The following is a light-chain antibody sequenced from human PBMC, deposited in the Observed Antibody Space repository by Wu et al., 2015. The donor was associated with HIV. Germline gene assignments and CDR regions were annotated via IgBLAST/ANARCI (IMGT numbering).Light chain of an antibody. Sequence: EIVLTQSPGTLSLSPGERASLSCRASQSVNSNYLAWYQQKPGQAPRLLIYSSSSRATGIPDRFSGSGSATDFTLTISRLEPEDFAVYYCQQGSNWPLTFGQGTRLEIK. J-gene: IGKJ5*01. CDR1: QSVNSNY. CDR2: SSS. CDR3: QQGSNWPLT. V-gene: IGKV3D-20*02.